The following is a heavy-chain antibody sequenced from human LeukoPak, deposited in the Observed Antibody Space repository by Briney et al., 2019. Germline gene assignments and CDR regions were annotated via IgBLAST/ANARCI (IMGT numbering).Heavy chain of an antibody. Sequence: GGSLRLSCAASGFTFSNYGMNWVRQAPGKGLEWVSYISGSGSDTSYADSAKGRFTISRDNSKNTLYVQMNSLRAEDSAVYFCAKEHPSKIVVTGKELDYYFDYWGQGTPVTVSS. D-gene: IGHD6-19*01. J-gene: IGHJ4*02. V-gene: IGHV3-23*01. CDR3: AKEHPSKIVVTGKELDYYFDY. CDR1: GFTFSNYG. CDR2: ISGSGSDT.